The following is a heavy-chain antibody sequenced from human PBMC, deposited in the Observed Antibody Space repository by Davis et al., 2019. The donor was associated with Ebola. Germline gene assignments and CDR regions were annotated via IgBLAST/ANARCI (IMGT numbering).Heavy chain of an antibody. CDR1: VITFSSYA. D-gene: IGHD3-22*01. CDR2: ISSYGDHI. J-gene: IGHJ5*02. Sequence: GGSLRLSCADSVITFSSYAMTWVRQAPGKGLEWVSSISSYGDHIYYADSVRGRFTVSRDNAENSLFLQMNSLRAEDTAVYYCARDRDYYDTAAYHPRGWFDLWGQGTLVIVSS. CDR3: ARDRDYYDTAAYHPRGWFDL. V-gene: IGHV3-21*01.